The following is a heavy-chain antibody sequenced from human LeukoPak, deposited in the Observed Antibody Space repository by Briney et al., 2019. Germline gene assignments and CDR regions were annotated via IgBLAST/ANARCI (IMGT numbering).Heavy chain of an antibody. CDR3: ARHSPGYYYYGMDV. Sequence: PSETLSLTCTVSGGSISSSSYYWGWIGQPPGKGLEWIGSIYYSGSTYYNPSLKSRVTISVDTSKNQFSLKLSSVTAADTAVYYCARHSPGYYYYGMDVWGQGTTVTVSS. D-gene: IGHD7-27*01. CDR1: GGSISSSSYY. V-gene: IGHV4-39*01. CDR2: IYYSGST. J-gene: IGHJ6*02.